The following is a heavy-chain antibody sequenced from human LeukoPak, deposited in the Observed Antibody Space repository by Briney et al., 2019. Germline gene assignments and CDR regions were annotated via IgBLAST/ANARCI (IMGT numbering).Heavy chain of an antibody. CDR1: GGTFSNSA. CDR2: IIPILGIA. Sequence: SVRVSCKASGGTFSNSAISWVRQAPGQGLEWMGRIIPILGIAHYAQKFQGRVTITADKSTSTADMELRSLRSEDTAVYYCVGMRRGYCTGGSCLIFDYWSQGTLVSVSS. CDR3: VGMRRGYCTGGSCLIFDY. V-gene: IGHV1-69*04. D-gene: IGHD2-15*01. J-gene: IGHJ4*02.